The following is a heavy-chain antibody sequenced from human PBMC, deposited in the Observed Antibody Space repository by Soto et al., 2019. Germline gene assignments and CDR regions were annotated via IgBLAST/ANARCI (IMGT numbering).Heavy chain of an antibody. CDR3: ARSPEATVTAFDY. V-gene: IGHV4-31*03. Sequence: QVQLQESGPGLVKPSQTLSLTCTVSGGSISSGGYYWSWIRQHPGKGLEWIGYIYYSGSTYYNPSLKSRVTISVATSKNQLSLKLSSVTAADTDVYYCARSPEATVTAFDYWGQGTLVTVSS. CDR1: GGSISSGGYY. CDR2: IYYSGST. D-gene: IGHD4-17*01. J-gene: IGHJ4*02.